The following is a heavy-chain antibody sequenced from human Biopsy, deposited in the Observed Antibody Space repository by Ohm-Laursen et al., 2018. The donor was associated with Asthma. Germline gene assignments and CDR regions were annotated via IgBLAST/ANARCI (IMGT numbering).Heavy chain of an antibody. Sequence: GPSVKVSCTTSGYTFNSAGITWGRQAPGQGLEWMGWISVYNGNTKVAQTLQDRVTMITDTSTSTAYMELRSLRSDDTAVYFCARAVDYSHYYGIDVWGQGTTVTVS. CDR3: ARAVDYSHYYGIDV. J-gene: IGHJ6*02. CDR2: ISVYNGNT. V-gene: IGHV1-18*01. CDR1: GYTFNSAG. D-gene: IGHD3-10*01.